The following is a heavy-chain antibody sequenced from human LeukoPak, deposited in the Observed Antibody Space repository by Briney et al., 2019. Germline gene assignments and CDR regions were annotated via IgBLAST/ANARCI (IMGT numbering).Heavy chain of an antibody. V-gene: IGHV1-46*01. CDR3: ARVATYSSSWSPFDY. CDR1: GYTFASYY. D-gene: IGHD6-13*01. J-gene: IGHJ4*02. Sequence: GASVKVSCKASGYTFASYYMHWVRQAPGHGLEWMGIINPSGGSTSYAQKFQGRVTMTRDTSTSTVYMELSSLRSEDTAVYYCARVATYSSSWSPFDYWGQGTLVTVSS. CDR2: INPSGGST.